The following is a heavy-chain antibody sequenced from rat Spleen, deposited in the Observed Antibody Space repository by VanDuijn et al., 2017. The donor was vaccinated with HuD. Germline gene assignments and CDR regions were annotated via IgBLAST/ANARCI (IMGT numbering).Heavy chain of an antibody. J-gene: IGHJ2*01. CDR2: IWSGGRT. Sequence: QVQLKESGPGLVQPSQTLSLTCTVSGFSLSDYGVSWVRQPPGKGLEWIGVIWSGGRTDYISVLKSRLSISRDTSTSQLLLKMNSLQTEDTAMYFCARSGFSSPYYFDYWGQGVRVSVSS. CDR1: GFSLSDYG. CDR3: ARSGFSSPYYFDY. D-gene: IGHD1-2*01. V-gene: IGHV2-16*01.